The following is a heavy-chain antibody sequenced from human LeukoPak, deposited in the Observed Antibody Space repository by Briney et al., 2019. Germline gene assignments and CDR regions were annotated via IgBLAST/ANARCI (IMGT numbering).Heavy chain of an antibody. Sequence: SEALSLTCAVYGGSFSGYYWGWIRQPPGKGLEWIGEINHSGSTNYNPSLKSRVTISVDTSKNQFSLKLSSVTAADTAVYYCARDRDGVTDYWGQGTLVTVSS. V-gene: IGHV4-34*01. D-gene: IGHD3-3*01. J-gene: IGHJ4*02. CDR3: ARDRDGVTDY. CDR2: INHSGST. CDR1: GGSFSGYY.